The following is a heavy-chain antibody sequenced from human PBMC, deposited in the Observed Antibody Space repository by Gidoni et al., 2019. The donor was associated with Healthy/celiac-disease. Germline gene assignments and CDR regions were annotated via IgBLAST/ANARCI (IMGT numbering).Heavy chain of an antibody. CDR3: AGVEGHCRGGSCYPVDY. V-gene: IGHV4-59*01. D-gene: IGHD2-15*01. CDR2: IYYSGST. Sequence: QVQLQEWGPGLVRPSEPLSFTSPATVGPFSSYYWSWLRQPPGKGLEWIGYIYYSGSTNYNPSHKSRITISVDTSKNQFSLKRSSVAAAATAVYCWAGVEGHCRGGSCYPVDYWGQGTLVTVSS. CDR1: VGPFSSYY. J-gene: IGHJ4*01.